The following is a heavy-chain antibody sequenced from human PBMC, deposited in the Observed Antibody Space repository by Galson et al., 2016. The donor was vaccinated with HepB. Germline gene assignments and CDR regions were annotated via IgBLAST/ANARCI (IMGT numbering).Heavy chain of an antibody. D-gene: IGHD5/OR15-5a*01. CDR1: GFSLSTLGVG. CDR2: IYYDDDK. V-gene: IGHV2-5*02. Sequence: PALVKPTQTLTLTCTFSGFSLSTLGVGVGWIRQPPGKALEWLAVIYYDDDKRYSPSLKSRLTITKDTSKNQVVLTMTNMDPVDTATYYCAHFLTHLRPGPFDYSGQGTLVTVSS. J-gene: IGHJ4*02. CDR3: AHFLTHLRPGPFDY.